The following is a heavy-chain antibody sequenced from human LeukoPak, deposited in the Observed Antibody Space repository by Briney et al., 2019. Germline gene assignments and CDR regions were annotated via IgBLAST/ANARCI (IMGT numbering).Heavy chain of an antibody. J-gene: IGHJ4*02. D-gene: IGHD1-1*01. CDR2: ISGSGGST. CDR1: GFTFSSYA. Sequence: GGSLRLSCAASGFTFSSYAMSWVRQAPGKGLEWVSAISGSGGSTYYADSVKGRFTISRDNSKNTLYLQMNSLRPEDTSVYYCAEDQKLQPFHYWGQGTLVTVSS. V-gene: IGHV3-23*01. CDR3: AEDQKLQPFHY.